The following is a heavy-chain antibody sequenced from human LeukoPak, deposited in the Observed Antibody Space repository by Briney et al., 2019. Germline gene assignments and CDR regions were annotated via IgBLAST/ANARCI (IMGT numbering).Heavy chain of an antibody. CDR3: ARGEDFERYYLAY. CDR2: IYYTGTT. J-gene: IGHJ4*02. Sequence: SETLSLTCSVSGGSISIYYWSWIRQIPGKGLEWIGYIYYTGTTNYNPLFESRATISVDTSKNQFSLKLTSVTAADTAVYFCARGEDFERYYLAYWGQGTLVTVSS. D-gene: IGHD3-9*01. CDR1: GGSISIYY. V-gene: IGHV4-59*01.